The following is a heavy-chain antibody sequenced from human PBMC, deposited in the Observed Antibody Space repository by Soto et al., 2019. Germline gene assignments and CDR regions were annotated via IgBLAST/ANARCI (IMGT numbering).Heavy chain of an antibody. CDR1: GYTFTSYD. J-gene: IGHJ6*03. D-gene: IGHD3-9*01. V-gene: IGHV1-8*01. Sequence: GASVKVSCKASGYTFTSYDINWVRQATGQGLEWMGWMNPNSGNTGYAQKFQGRVTMTRNTSISTAYMEQSSLRSEDTAVYYCARAPFQGYDILTGYYTQIGYYYYYMAVWGKGTTVTVSS. CDR2: MNPNSGNT. CDR3: ARAPFQGYDILTGYYTQIGYYYYYMAV.